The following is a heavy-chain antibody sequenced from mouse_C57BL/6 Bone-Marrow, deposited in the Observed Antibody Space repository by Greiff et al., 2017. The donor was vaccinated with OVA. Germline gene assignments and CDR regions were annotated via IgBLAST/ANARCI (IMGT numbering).Heavy chain of an antibody. D-gene: IGHD3-2*02. J-gene: IGHJ3*01. CDR2: INPGSGGT. CDR1: GYAFTNYL. V-gene: IGHV1-54*01. Sequence: QVQLKQSGAELVRPGTSVKVSCKASGYAFTNYLIEWVKQRPGQGLEWIGVINPGSGGTNYNEKFKGKATLTADKSSSTAYMQLSSLTSEDSAVYFCARCLDSSGWAYWGQGTLVTVSA. CDR3: ARCLDSSGWAY.